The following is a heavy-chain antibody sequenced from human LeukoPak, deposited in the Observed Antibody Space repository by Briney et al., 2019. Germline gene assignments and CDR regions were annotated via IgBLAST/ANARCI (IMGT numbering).Heavy chain of an antibody. Sequence: ASVKVSCKASGYTFTNFGISWVRQAPGQGLEWMGWITPYNGNTSYAQKLQGRVTLTTDTSTSTAYMELRSLRSEDTAVYYCARDNSVEDTAWWFDPWGQGTLVTVSS. J-gene: IGHJ5*02. CDR3: ARDNSVEDTAWWFDP. D-gene: IGHD4-23*01. CDR2: ITPYNGNT. V-gene: IGHV1-18*01. CDR1: GYTFTNFG.